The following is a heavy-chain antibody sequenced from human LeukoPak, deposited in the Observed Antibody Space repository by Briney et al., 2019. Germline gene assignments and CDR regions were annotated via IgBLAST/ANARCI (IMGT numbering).Heavy chain of an antibody. D-gene: IGHD5-18*01. Sequence: ASVKVSCKASGYTFTSFGISWVRQARGQGPEWMGWISAYNGNINYVQKFQGRVTMTTDTSTNTAYMELRSLTSDDTAVYYCARDLGLDTTMIFFDYWGQGTVVTVSS. V-gene: IGHV1-18*01. CDR1: GYTFTSFG. J-gene: IGHJ4*02. CDR2: ISAYNGNI. CDR3: ARDLGLDTTMIFFDY.